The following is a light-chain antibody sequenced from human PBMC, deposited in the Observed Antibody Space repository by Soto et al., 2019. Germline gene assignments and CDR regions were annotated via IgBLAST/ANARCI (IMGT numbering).Light chain of an antibody. CDR2: FAS. Sequence: EVVMTQSPATLSVSPGEKATLSCRASHIVSNNLAWYQQKPGQAPRLLIYFASTRATGIPARFSGSGSVTEFTLAISSLQSEDFAVYYCQHDNKWPLTFGGGTKVETK. CDR1: HIVSNN. CDR3: QHDNKWPLT. V-gene: IGKV3-15*01. J-gene: IGKJ4*01.